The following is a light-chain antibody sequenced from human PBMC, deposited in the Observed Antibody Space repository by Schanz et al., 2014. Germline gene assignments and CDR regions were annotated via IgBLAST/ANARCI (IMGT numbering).Light chain of an antibody. V-gene: IGLV2-11*01. CDR1: SSDVGGYNY. Sequence: QSVLTQPRSVSGSPGQSVTISCTGTSSDVGGYNYVSWYQQHPGKAPKLMIYAVSKRPSGVPDRFSGSKSGNTASLTISGLQAEDEADYYCCSYAGSLRVFGTGTKLTVL. CDR2: AVS. J-gene: IGLJ1*01. CDR3: CSYAGSLRV.